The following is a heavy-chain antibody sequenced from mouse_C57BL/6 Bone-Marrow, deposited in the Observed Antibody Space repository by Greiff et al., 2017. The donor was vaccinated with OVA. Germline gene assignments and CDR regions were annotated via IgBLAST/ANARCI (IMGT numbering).Heavy chain of an antibody. D-gene: IGHD1-1*01. CDR2: ISPRSGNT. CDR3: GGGNLHGSLWYFDV. CDR1: GYTFTSYG. J-gene: IGHJ1*03. Sequence: QVQLQQSGAELARPGASVKLSCKASGYTFTSYGISWVKQRTGQGLEWIGEISPRSGNTYYNEKFKGQATLTAATSSSTAYMELRSLTSEDAAVDFCGGGNLHGSLWYFDVWGTGTTVTVSS. V-gene: IGHV1-81*01.